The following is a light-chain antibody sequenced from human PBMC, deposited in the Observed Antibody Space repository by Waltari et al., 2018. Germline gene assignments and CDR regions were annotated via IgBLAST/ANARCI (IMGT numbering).Light chain of an antibody. J-gene: IGLJ1*01. V-gene: IGLV2-14*03. CDR1: SRDVGRYDY. CDR3: TSYTSSTTTPYV. Sequence: QSALTQPASVSGTPGQSITISCTGTSRDVGRYDYVSCYQPHPGRAPKLLIHDVTDRASGVADRFSGSKSGNTASLTISGLQTEDEADYYCTSYTSSTTTPYVFGTGTQVTV. CDR2: DVT.